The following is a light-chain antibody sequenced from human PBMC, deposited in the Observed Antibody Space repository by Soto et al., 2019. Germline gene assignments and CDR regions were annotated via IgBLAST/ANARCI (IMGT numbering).Light chain of an antibody. CDR3: LQDYNYPWT. CDR1: QGIRND. CDR2: AAS. V-gene: IGKV1-6*01. Sequence: AIPMTQSPSSLSASVGDRVTITCRASQGIRNDLGWYQQKPGKAPKLLIYAASSLQSGVPSRFSGSGSGTDFTLTISSLQPEDFAAYYCLQDYNYPWTFGQGTKVEIK. J-gene: IGKJ1*01.